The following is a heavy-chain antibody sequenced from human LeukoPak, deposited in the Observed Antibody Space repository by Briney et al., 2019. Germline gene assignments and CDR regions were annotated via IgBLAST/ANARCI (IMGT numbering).Heavy chain of an antibody. CDR1: GFTFSSYE. D-gene: IGHD3-10*01. CDR2: ISSSGSTI. J-gene: IGHJ4*02. Sequence: GGSLRLSCAASGFTFSSYEMTWVRQAPGKGLEWVSYISSSGSTIYYADSVKGRFTISRDNAKNSLYLQMNSLRAEDTAVYYCARAGYYYGSGSYYPEYDYWGQGTLVTVSS. CDR3: ARAGYYYGSGSYYPEYDY. V-gene: IGHV3-48*03.